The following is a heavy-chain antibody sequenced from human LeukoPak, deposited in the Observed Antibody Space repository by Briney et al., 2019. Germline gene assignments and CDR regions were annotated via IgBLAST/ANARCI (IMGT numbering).Heavy chain of an antibody. V-gene: IGHV3-9*01. D-gene: IGHD2-2*02. Sequence: GGSLRLSCAGSGFIFNNYAMHWVRQPPGKGLEWVSGISWNSGSIDYADSVKGRFTISRDNAKNSLYLQMNSLRVEDTAFYYCAKDNRRHYTRGPNPDSLHWGQGALVTVSS. CDR2: ISWNSGSI. J-gene: IGHJ4*02. CDR3: AKDNRRHYTRGPNPDSLH. CDR1: GFIFNNYA.